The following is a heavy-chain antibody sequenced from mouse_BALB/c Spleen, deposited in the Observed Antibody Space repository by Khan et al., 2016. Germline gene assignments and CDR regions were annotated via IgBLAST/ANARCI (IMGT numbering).Heavy chain of an antibody. Sequence: QVQLQQSGAELMKPGASVKISCKATGYTFSSYWLEWVKQRPGPGLEWIGEILPGRGSTNYHEKFKGNATFTADTSSNPAYMQLSSLTSEDSAVYYSARNYDWAMDDWGQGTSVTVSS. CDR2: ILPGRGST. V-gene: IGHV1-9*01. CDR3: ARNYDWAMDD. D-gene: IGHD2-4*01. CDR1: GYTFSSYW. J-gene: IGHJ4*01.